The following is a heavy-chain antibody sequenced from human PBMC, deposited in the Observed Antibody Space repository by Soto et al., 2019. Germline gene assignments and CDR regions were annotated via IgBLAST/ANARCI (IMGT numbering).Heavy chain of an antibody. J-gene: IGHJ2*01. CDR1: GGSISSGGYS. CDR2: IYHSGST. CDR3: ARVPGL. V-gene: IGHV4-30-2*01. Sequence: QLQLQESGSGLVKPSQTLSLTCAVSGGSISSGGYSWSWIRQPPGKGLEWIGYIYHSGSTYYNPSLKRPATISVDRSKTQFSLKLSSVTAAATAAYYCARVPGLWGRGTLVTVSS.